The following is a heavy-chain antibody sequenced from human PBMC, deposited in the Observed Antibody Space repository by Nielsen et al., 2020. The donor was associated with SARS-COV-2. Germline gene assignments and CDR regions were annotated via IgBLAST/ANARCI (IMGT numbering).Heavy chain of an antibody. D-gene: IGHD6-19*01. V-gene: IGHV4-59*01. J-gene: IGHJ4*02. CDR1: GGSISSYY. CDR3: ARAPSFGYSSGWSFDY. Sequence: SETLSLTCTVSGGSISSYYWSWIRQPPGKGLEWIGYIYYSGSTNYSPSLKSRVTISVDTSKNQFSLKLSSVTAADTAVYYCARAPSFGYSSGWSFDYWGQGTLVTVSS. CDR2: IYYSGST.